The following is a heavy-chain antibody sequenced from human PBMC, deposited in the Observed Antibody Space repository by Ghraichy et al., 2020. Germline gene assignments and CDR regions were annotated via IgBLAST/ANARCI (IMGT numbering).Heavy chain of an antibody. V-gene: IGHV3-23*01. D-gene: IGHD1-1*01. CDR3: AKDTNWNGAEFDY. Sequence: GGSLRLSWAASGFACSSDTMSGVRQAPGKGLEWVSAISGSGGSTYYADSVKGRFTISRDNSKNTLYLQMNSLRAEDTAVYYCAKDTNWNGAEFDYWGQGTLVTV. CDR1: GFACSSDT. CDR2: ISGSGGST. J-gene: IGHJ4*02.